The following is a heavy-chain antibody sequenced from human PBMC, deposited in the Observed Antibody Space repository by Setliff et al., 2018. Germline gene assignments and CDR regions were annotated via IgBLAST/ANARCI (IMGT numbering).Heavy chain of an antibody. CDR3: AREGVGFRFYYAYMDV. J-gene: IGHJ6*03. V-gene: IGHV1-3*01. Sequence: GASVKVSCKASGYTFTSYAMHWVRQAPGQRLEWMGWINAGNGETIYAQKFQGRVTITRDTSASTAYMELSSLRSEDTAVYHCAREGVGFRFYYAYMDVWGKGTTVTVS. CDR2: INAGNGET. D-gene: IGHD3-10*01. CDR1: GYTFTSYA.